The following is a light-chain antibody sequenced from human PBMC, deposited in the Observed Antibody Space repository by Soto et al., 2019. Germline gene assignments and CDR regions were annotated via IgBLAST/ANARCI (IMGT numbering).Light chain of an antibody. CDR3: QQYNEWPLT. J-gene: IGKJ4*01. CDR1: QSVRSN. Sequence: EIVMTQSPATLSASPGERATLSCRARQSVRSNLAWYQQIPGQAPRLLIYDASTGATGIPARFSGSGSGTEFTLTISSLQSEDFAVYYCQQYNEWPLTLGGGTKVDIK. CDR2: DAS. V-gene: IGKV3-15*01.